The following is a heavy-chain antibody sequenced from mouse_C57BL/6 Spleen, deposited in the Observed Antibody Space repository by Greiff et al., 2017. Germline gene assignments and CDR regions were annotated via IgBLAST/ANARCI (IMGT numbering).Heavy chain of an antibody. D-gene: IGHD1-1*01. CDR2: ISDGGSYT. Sequence: EVQVVESGGGLVKPGGSLKLSCAASGFTFSSYAMSWVRQTPEKRLEWVATISDGGSYTYYPDNVKGRFTISRDNAKNNLYLQMSHLKSEDTAMYYCARDRGYYGSSYWYFDVWGTGTTVTVSS. CDR1: GFTFSSYA. J-gene: IGHJ1*03. V-gene: IGHV5-4*01. CDR3: ARDRGYYGSSYWYFDV.